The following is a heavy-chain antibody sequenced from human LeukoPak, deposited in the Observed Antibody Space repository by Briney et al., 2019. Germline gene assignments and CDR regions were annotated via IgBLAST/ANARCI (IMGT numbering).Heavy chain of an antibody. CDR1: GGSISSYY. V-gene: IGHV4-59*01. CDR3: ASSNYYDSSGHDY. J-gene: IGHJ4*02. CDR2: IYYSGST. D-gene: IGHD3-22*01. Sequence: SETLSLTCTVSGGSISSYYWSWIGQPPGKGLEWIGYIYYSGSTNYNPSLKSRVTISVDTSKNQFSLKLSSVTAADTAVYYCASSNYYDSSGHDYWGQGTLVTVSS.